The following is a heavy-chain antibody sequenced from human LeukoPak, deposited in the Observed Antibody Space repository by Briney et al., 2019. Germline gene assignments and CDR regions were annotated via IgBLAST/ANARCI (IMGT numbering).Heavy chain of an antibody. D-gene: IGHD6-13*01. CDR3: ARDIGDSSSWYYYYGMDV. J-gene: IGHJ6*02. Sequence: AGGSLRLSCAASGFTFSSYAMSWVRQAPGKGLEWVAVISYDGSNKYYADSVKGRFTISRDNSKNTLYLQMSSLRAEDTAVYYCARDIGDSSSWYYYYGMDVWGQGTTVTVSS. CDR2: ISYDGSNK. CDR1: GFTFSSYA. V-gene: IGHV3-30-3*01.